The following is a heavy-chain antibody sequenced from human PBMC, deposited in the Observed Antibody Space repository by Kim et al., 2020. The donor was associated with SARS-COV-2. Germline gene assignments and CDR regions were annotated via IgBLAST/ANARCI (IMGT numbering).Heavy chain of an antibody. V-gene: IGHV3-74*01. CDR3: AREEGEYDFWRGDFGGWFDS. D-gene: IGHD3-3*01. Sequence: GGSLRLSCAASGFNFRDYRMNWVRQSPGKGLVWVSRINSDGNRLNYAGSVEGRFPISRDNAKSTLTLQMNSLRDEDTAVYYCAREEGEYDFWRGDFGGWFDSWSQGTLVTVSS. J-gene: IGHJ5*01. CDR1: GFNFRDYR. CDR2: INSDGNRL.